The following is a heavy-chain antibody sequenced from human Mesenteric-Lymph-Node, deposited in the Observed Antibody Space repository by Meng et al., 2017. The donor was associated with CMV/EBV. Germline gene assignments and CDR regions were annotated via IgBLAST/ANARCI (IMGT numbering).Heavy chain of an antibody. D-gene: IGHD5-18*01. CDR2: MYGGGTI. CDR1: GFTVNTHY. J-gene: IGHJ4*02. V-gene: IGHV3-53*01. Sequence: GGSLRLSCAFSGFTVNTHYMNWVRQLPGKGLEWVSVMYGGGTIHYADSVKDRFTVSRDDSKNTLYLQMNSLRVEDTAVYYCAAGYGTGSFKGYWGQGTLVTVSS. CDR3: AAGYGTGSFKGY.